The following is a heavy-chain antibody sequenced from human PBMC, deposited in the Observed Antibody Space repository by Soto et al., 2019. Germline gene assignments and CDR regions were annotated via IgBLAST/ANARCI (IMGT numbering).Heavy chain of an antibody. D-gene: IGHD1-26*01. V-gene: IGHV3-23*01. CDR2: IRSDGDTT. CDR3: AKGKGVGATPDGANC. J-gene: IGHJ4*02. CDR1: GFTFSSNG. Sequence: EVQVLESGGGLVQPGGSLRLSCAASGFTFSSNGMNWVRQAPGKGLEWVSGIRSDGDTTYNADSVKGRFTVSRDTSKNTGYLKMNSLRVEDTAIYYCAKGKGVGATPDGANCWGQGTLVTVSS.